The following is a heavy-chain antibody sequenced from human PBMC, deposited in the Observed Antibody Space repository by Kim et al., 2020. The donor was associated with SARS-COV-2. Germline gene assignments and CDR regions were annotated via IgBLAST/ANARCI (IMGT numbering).Heavy chain of an antibody. V-gene: IGHV1-46*01. J-gene: IGHJ6*03. CDR1: GYTFTSYY. CDR2: INPSGGST. Sequence: ASVKVSCKASGYTFTSYYMLWVRQAPGQGLEWMGIINPSGGSTSYAQKFQGRVTMTRDTSTITVYMELSILRSEDTAVYYCAREFAEQTMTTVVSLYYYYYMDVWGTGATVTASS. D-gene: IGHD4-17*01. CDR3: AREFAEQTMTTVVSLYYYYYMDV.